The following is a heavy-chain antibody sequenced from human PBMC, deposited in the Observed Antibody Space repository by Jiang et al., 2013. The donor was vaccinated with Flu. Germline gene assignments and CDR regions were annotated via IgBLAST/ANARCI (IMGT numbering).Heavy chain of an antibody. D-gene: IGHD1-26*01. CDR2: SIPVGKH. CDR1: VAPSVVTT. Sequence: TLSSPALSLVAPSVVTTGAGSGSPPGRDWSGLGVSIPVGKHQLXPSLKSRVTMSVDTSKNQFSLKLSSVTAADTAVYYCARERATTPFDPWGQGTLVTVSS. CDR3: ARERATTPFDP. V-gene: IGHV4-4*07. J-gene: IGHJ5*02.